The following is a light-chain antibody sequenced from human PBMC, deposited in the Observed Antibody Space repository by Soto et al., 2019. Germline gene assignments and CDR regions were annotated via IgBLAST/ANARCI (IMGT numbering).Light chain of an antibody. J-gene: IGKJ1*01. CDR2: AAP. V-gene: IGKV1-39*01. CDR1: QSISSY. CDR3: QQSYSTSWT. Sequence: DIQMTQSPSSLSASVGDRVTITCRASQSISSYLHWYQQKPGKAPKLLIYAAPNLQTGVPSRFSASGSGTDFTLTLNSLQPEDFATYYCQQSYSTSWTFGQGTKVDIK.